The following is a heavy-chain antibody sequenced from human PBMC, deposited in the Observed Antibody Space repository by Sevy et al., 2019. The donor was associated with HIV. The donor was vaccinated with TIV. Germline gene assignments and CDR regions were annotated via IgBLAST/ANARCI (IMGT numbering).Heavy chain of an antibody. CDR2: ISSSSSYI. J-gene: IGHJ3*02. CDR1: GFTFNSHT. D-gene: IGHD4-17*01. Sequence: GGSLRLSCAGSGFTFNSHTMNWVRQAPGKGLEWVSSISSSSSYIYYGDSVKGRFTISRDNAKSSLFLQINSLRDEDPAIYFCARVKDYGDYGTFDIWGHGTMVTISS. CDR3: ARVKDYGDYGTFDI. V-gene: IGHV3-21*01.